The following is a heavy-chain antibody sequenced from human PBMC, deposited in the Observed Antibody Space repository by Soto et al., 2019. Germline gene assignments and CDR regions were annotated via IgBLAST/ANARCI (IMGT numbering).Heavy chain of an antibody. D-gene: IGHD6-13*01. CDR1: GFTFSSYG. CDR3: AKDAAAGGDYYYYYGMDV. CDR2: ISYDGSNK. V-gene: IGHV3-30*18. Sequence: GGSLRLSCAASGFTFSSYGMHWVRQAPGKGLEWVAVISYDGSNKYYADSVKGRFTISRDNSKNTLYLQMNSLRAEDTAVYYCAKDAAAGGDYYYYYGMDVWRQGTTVTVSS. J-gene: IGHJ6*02.